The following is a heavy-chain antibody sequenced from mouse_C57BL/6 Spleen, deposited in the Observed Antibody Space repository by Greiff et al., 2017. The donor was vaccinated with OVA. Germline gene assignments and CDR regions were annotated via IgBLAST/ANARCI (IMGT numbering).Heavy chain of an antibody. D-gene: IGHD1-1*01. Sequence: EVQLQQSGPELVKPGASVKISCKASGYSFTGYYMNWVKQSPEKSLEWIGEINPSTGGTTYNQKFKAKATLTVDKSSSTAYMQLKSLTSEDSAVYYCAGGLDGSRGYFDVWGTGTTVTVSS. CDR2: INPSTGGT. V-gene: IGHV1-42*01. CDR3: AGGLDGSRGYFDV. J-gene: IGHJ1*03. CDR1: GYSFTGYY.